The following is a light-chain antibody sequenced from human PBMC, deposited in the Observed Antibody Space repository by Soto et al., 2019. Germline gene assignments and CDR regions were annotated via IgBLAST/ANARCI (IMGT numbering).Light chain of an antibody. J-gene: IGLJ1*01. CDR2: EVT. Sequence: QSVLTQPASVSGSPGQSITISCTGTSSDVGGYNYVSWYQQRPGKAPKFMIYEVTNRPSGVSNRFSGSKSGNTASLTISGLQAEDEADYYCSSYAGSNNYVFGTGTKVTVL. CDR1: SSDVGGYNY. V-gene: IGLV2-14*01. CDR3: SSYAGSNNYV.